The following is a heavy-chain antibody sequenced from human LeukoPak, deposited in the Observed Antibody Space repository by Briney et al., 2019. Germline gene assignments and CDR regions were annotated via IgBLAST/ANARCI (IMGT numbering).Heavy chain of an antibody. Sequence: SETLSLTCAVYGGSFSAYYWSWIRQPPGKGLEWIGEINHSGGTNYNPSLKSRVTISVDTSKNHFSLKLSSVTAADTAVHYCARGGMVPAGDYGMDVWGQGTTVTVSS. J-gene: IGHJ6*02. CDR2: INHSGGT. D-gene: IGHD2-2*01. V-gene: IGHV4-34*01. CDR3: ARGGMVPAGDYGMDV. CDR1: GGSFSAYY.